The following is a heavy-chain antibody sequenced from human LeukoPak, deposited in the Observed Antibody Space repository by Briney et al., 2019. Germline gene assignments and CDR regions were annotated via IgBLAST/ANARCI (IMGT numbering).Heavy chain of an antibody. Sequence: ASVKVSCKASGYTFTSYYMHWVRQAPGQGLEWMGIINPSGGTTSYAQKFQGRVTMTRDMSTSTVYMELSSLRSEDTAVYYCAKESPEVPRYYFDYWGQGILVTVSS. CDR3: AKESPEVPRYYFDY. V-gene: IGHV1-46*01. CDR2: INPSGGTT. J-gene: IGHJ4*02. CDR1: GYTFTSYY. D-gene: IGHD1-14*01.